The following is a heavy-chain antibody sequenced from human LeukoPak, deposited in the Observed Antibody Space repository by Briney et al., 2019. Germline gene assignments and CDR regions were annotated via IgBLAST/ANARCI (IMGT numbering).Heavy chain of an antibody. J-gene: IGHJ4*02. Sequence: PGGSLRLSCAASGSTFSSYGMHWVRQAPGKGLEWVAVIWYDGSNKYYADSVKGRFTISRDNSKNTLYLQMNSLRAEDTAVYYCARDRRYGSGSPGLGYWGQGTLVTVSS. CDR1: GSTFSSYG. V-gene: IGHV3-33*01. CDR2: IWYDGSNK. CDR3: ARDRRYGSGSPGLGY. D-gene: IGHD3-10*01.